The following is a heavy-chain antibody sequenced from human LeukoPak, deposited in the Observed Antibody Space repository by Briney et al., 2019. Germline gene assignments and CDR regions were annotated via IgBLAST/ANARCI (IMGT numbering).Heavy chain of an antibody. Sequence: GGSLRLSCAASGFTFNSNCMSWVRPAPGKGLEWVANIKRDGSEKYYVDSVKGRFTISRDNDKNSLYVQMNSLRAEDTAVYYCARASAAGCDYWGQGTLVTVSS. CDR2: IKRDGSEK. CDR3: ARASAAGCDY. V-gene: IGHV3-7*01. D-gene: IGHD6-13*01. CDR1: GFTFNSNC. J-gene: IGHJ4*02.